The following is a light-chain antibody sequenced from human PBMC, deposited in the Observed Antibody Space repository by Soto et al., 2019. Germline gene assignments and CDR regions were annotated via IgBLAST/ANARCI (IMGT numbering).Light chain of an antibody. CDR3: QQRSSWPLT. Sequence: EIVLTQSPATLSLSPGERATLSCRASQSVSSYLAWYQQKPGQAPMLLIYDATNRATGIPARFSGSGSGTDFTLTISSLEPEDFAVYYCQQRSSWPLTFGGGTKLQIK. CDR1: QSVSSY. V-gene: IGKV3-11*01. CDR2: DAT. J-gene: IGKJ4*01.